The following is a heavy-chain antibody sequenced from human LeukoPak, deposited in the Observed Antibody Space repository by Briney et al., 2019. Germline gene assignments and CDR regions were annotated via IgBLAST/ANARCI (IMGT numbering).Heavy chain of an antibody. Sequence: PSETLSLTCAVYGGSFSGYYWSWIRQPPGKGLEWIGEINHSGSTNYNPSLKSRVTISVDTSKNQFSLKLSSVTVADTAVYYCARAGASGYSYGSLDYWGQGTLVTVSS. D-gene: IGHD5-18*01. J-gene: IGHJ4*02. CDR1: GGSFSGYY. CDR3: ARAGASGYSYGSLDY. CDR2: INHSGST. V-gene: IGHV4-34*01.